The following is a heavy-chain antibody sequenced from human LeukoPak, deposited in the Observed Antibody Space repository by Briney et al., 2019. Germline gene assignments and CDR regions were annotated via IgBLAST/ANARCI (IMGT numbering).Heavy chain of an antibody. J-gene: IGHJ4*02. V-gene: IGHV3-23*01. CDR3: ANGSPLGH. D-gene: IGHD3-10*01. Sequence: GGSLRLSCAASGFPFSSYPMSWVRQAPGKGLEWVSSISASGDSPYYADSVQGRFTISRDNSKNTLFLQVKSLRAEDTAVYYCANGSPLGHWGQGTLVAVSS. CDR2: ISASGDSP. CDR1: GFPFSSYP.